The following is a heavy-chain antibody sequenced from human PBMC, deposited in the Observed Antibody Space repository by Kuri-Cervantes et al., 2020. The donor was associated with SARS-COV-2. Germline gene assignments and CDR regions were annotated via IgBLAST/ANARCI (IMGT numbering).Heavy chain of an antibody. J-gene: IGHJ4*02. CDR2: ISYDGSNK. CDR3: ATTDYYDSSGLDY. V-gene: IGHV3-30*03. CDR1: GFTFSSYG. D-gene: IGHD3-22*01. Sequence: GESLKISCAASGFTFSSYGMHWVRQAPGKGLEWVAVISYDGSNKYYADSVKGRFTISRDNSKNTLYLQMNSLRAEDTAVYYCATTDYYDSSGLDYWGQGTLVTVSS.